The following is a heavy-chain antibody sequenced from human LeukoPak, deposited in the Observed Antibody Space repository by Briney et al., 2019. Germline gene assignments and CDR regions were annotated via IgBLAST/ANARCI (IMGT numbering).Heavy chain of an antibody. CDR2: FDPEDGET. Sequence: GASVKVSCKVSGYTLTELSMHWVRQAPGKGLEWMGGFDPEDGETIYAQKFQGRVTMTEDTSTDTAYMELSSLRSEDTAVYYCANRPGGNKYSSGRGDYWGQGTLVTVSS. V-gene: IGHV1-24*01. CDR3: ANRPGGNKYSSGRGDY. J-gene: IGHJ4*02. D-gene: IGHD6-19*01. CDR1: GYTLTELS.